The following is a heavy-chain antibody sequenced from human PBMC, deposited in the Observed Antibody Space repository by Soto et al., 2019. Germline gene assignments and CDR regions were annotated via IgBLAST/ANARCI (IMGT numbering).Heavy chain of an antibody. D-gene: IGHD6-19*01. CDR2: ISYDGSNK. CDR1: GFTVSSYA. Sequence: QVQLVESGGGVVQPGRSLRLSCAASGFTVSSYAMHWVRQAPGKGLEWVAVISYDGSNKYYADSVKGRFTISRDNSKNTLNLKIPTLRAEKLPLFSFATDRKGGWLVISPTFDYWGQEPWSPSPQ. J-gene: IGHJ4*01. CDR3: ATDRKGGWLVISPTFDY. V-gene: IGHV3-30-3*02.